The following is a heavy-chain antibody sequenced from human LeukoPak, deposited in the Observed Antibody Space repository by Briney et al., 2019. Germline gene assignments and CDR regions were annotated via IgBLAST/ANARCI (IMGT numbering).Heavy chain of an antibody. CDR1: GGSISSYY. J-gene: IGHJ4*02. D-gene: IGHD3-16*01. V-gene: IGHV4-59*01. CDR3: ARDRGEPNYFDY. Sequence: SETLSLTCTVSGGSISSYYWSWIRQPPGKGLEWIGYIYYSGSTNYNPSLKSRVTISVDTSKNQFSLKLSSVTAADTAVYYCARDRGEPNYFDYWGQGTLVTVSS. CDR2: IYYSGST.